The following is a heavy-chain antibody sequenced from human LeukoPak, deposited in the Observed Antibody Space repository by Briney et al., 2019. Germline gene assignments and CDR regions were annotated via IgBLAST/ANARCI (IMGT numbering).Heavy chain of an antibody. CDR1: GYTFTDYY. V-gene: IGHV1-2*02. Sequence: SVTVSCKASGYTFTDYYLHWLRQAPGQGLEWLAWIRPNNGGTNYAQKFQGRVTLTGDTSINKASLELIRLRSDDTAVYFCARGRDSGSRTFYFDYWGQGTLVTVSS. CDR2: IRPNNGGT. D-gene: IGHD1-26*01. CDR3: ARGRDSGSRTFYFDY. J-gene: IGHJ4*02.